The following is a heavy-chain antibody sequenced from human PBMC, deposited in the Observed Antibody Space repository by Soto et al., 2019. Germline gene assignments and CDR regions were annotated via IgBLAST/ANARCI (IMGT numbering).Heavy chain of an antibody. CDR1: GLTFSSYA. Sequence: GGALRVSCAASGLTFSSYAMSWVRQAPGKGLEWVAAISGSGGSTYYADAGKGRFTISRDNSKNTLYLQMNSLRAEDTAVYECATDRLDIPGVIHNWFDTRGQRTLVTASS. CDR3: ATDRLDIPGVIHNWFDT. CDR2: ISGSGGST. J-gene: IGHJ5*02. V-gene: IGHV3-23*01. D-gene: IGHD3-10*01.